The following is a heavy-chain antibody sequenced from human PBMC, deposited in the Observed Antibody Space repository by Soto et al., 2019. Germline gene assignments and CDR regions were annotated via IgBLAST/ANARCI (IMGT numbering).Heavy chain of an antibody. J-gene: IGHJ4*02. CDR2: IIPILGIA. D-gene: IGHD2-2*01. Sequence: QVQLVQSGAEVKKPGSSVKVSCKASGGTFSSYTISWVRQVPGQGLEWMGRIIPILGIANYAQKFQGRVTXXAXKXMSTAYMELSSLRSEDTAVYYCAREEGYCSGTSCDYWGQGTLVTVSS. V-gene: IGHV1-69*08. CDR3: AREEGYCSGTSCDY. CDR1: GGTFSSYT.